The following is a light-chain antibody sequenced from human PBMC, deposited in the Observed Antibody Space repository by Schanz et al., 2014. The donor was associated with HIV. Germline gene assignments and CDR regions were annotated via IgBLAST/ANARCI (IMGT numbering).Light chain of an antibody. CDR2: AAS. V-gene: IGKV1-17*01. CDR3: QQYKTSWT. J-gene: IGKJ1*01. Sequence: DIQMTQSPSSLSASVGDTVTITCRASQGIGNELGWYQQKPGKAPKRLIYAASFLQSEVPSRFIGSGSGTEFTLTISSLQPDDFATYYCQQYKTSWTFGQGTKVEI. CDR1: QGIGNE.